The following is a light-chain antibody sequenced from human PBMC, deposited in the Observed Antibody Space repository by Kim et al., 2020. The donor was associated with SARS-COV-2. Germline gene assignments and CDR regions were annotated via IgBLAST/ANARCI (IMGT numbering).Light chain of an antibody. J-gene: IGKJ4*01. CDR3: QQYGASSLT. V-gene: IGKV3-20*01. CDR2: DAS. Sequence: SPGERATPSCRASQSVSNSRLAWYQQKPGQAPRLLIYDASSRATGITDRFSGSGSGTDFTLTISRLEPEDFAVYYCQQYGASSLTFGGGTKVDIK. CDR1: QSVSNSR.